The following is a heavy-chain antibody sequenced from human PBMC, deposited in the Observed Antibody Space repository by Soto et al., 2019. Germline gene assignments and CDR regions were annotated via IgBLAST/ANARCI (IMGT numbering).Heavy chain of an antibody. CDR1: GYTFTSYA. J-gene: IGHJ5*02. CDR2: INAGNGNT. D-gene: IGHD3-10*01. CDR3: ARDLAEPPWRITMVRGVIGRNWFDP. V-gene: IGHV1-3*01. Sequence: ASVKVSCKASGYTFTSYAMHWVRQAPGQRLEWMGWINAGNGNTKYSQKFRGRVTITRDTSASTAYMELSSLRSEDTAVYYCARDLAEPPWRITMVRGVIGRNWFDPWGQGTLVTVSS.